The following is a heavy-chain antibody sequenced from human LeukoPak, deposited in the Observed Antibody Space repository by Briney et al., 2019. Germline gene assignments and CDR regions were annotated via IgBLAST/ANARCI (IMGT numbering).Heavy chain of an antibody. V-gene: IGHV3-23*01. D-gene: IGHD3-3*01. CDR3: AKKNGVVGANYFDY. CDR1: GFTFSSYA. J-gene: IGHJ4*02. CDR2: ISGSGGST. Sequence: GGSLRLSCAASGFTFSSYAMSWVRQAPGKGLEWVSAISGSGGSTYYADSVKGRFTIPGDNSKNTLYLQMNSLRAEDTAVYYCAKKNGVVGANYFDYWGQGTLVTVSS.